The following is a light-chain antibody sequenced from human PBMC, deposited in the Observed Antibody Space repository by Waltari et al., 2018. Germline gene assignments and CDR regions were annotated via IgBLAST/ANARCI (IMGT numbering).Light chain of an antibody. CDR3: LQDYNYPWT. Sequence: AIQMTQSPSSLSASVGDKVTITCRASQGIRYDLGWYQQKPGKAPKLLIYAASSLQSGVPSRFSGGGAGTEFTLTISSLQPEDFATYYCLQDYNYPWTFGQGTTLEIK. CDR1: QGIRYD. V-gene: IGKV1-6*01. J-gene: IGKJ1*01. CDR2: AAS.